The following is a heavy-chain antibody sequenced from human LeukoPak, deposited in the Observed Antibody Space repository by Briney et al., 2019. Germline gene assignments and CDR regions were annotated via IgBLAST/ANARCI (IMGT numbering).Heavy chain of an antibody. Sequence: GGSLRLSCAASGFTVSSNYMSWVRQAPGKGLEWVSVIYSGGSTYYADSVKGRFTISRDNSKNTLYLQMNSLRAEDTAVYYCARDWGSSVPPDWFDPWGQGTLVTVSS. V-gene: IGHV3-53*01. D-gene: IGHD6-6*01. CDR1: GFTVSSNY. CDR2: IYSGGST. J-gene: IGHJ5*02. CDR3: ARDWGSSVPPDWFDP.